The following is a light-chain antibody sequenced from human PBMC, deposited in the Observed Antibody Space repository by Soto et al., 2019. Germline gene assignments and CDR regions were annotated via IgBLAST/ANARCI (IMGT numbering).Light chain of an antibody. V-gene: IGKV3-15*01. Sequence: EIVMTQSPATLSVSPGERATLSCRASQSVRINLAWYQQKPGQAPRLLIYGASSRATGIPARFSGSGSGTDFTLTISSLQSEDFAVYYCQQYNNWPPELTFGGGTKVKIK. CDR1: QSVRIN. CDR2: GAS. J-gene: IGKJ4*01. CDR3: QQYNNWPPELT.